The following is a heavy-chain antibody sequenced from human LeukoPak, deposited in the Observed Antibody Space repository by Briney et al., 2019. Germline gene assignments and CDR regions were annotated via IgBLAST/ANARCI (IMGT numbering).Heavy chain of an antibody. V-gene: IGHV4-59*01. CDR2: IYYSGST. D-gene: IGHD6-13*01. Sequence: SETLSLTCTVSGGSISSYYWSWIRQPPGKGPEWIGYIYYSGSTNYNPSLKSRVTISVDTSKNQFSLKLSSVTAADTALYYCARSRGYFDYWGQGTLVTVSS. J-gene: IGHJ4*02. CDR3: ARSRGYFDY. CDR1: GGSISSYY.